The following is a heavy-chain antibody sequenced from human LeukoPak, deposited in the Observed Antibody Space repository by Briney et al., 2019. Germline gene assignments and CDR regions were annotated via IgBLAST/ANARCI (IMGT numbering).Heavy chain of an antibody. CDR3: ARDRGGSGYDLYYYYGMDV. CDR1: GGSISSGGYY. Sequence: SETLSLTCTVSGGSISSGGYYWSWIRQHPGKGVEWIGYIYYSGSTYYNPSLKSRVTISVDTSKNQFSLKLSSVTAADTAVYYCARDRGGSGYDLYYYYGMDVWGQGTTVTVSS. J-gene: IGHJ6*02. CDR2: IYYSGST. V-gene: IGHV4-31*03. D-gene: IGHD5-12*01.